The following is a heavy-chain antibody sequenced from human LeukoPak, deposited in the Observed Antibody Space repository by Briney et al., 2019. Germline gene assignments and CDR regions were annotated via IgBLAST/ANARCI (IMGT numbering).Heavy chain of an antibody. V-gene: IGHV6-1*01. CDR3: ARDRGGSSWYYFDN. D-gene: IGHD6-13*01. J-gene: IGHJ4*02. CDR1: GDSVSRDTAA. CDR2: TYYRSKWYN. Sequence: SQTLSLTCAISGDSVSRDTAAWNWVRQSPSRGLEWLGRTYYRSKWYNDYAVSVKSRITINPDTSKNQFSLQLNSVTPEDTSVYYCARDRGGSSWYYFDNWGQGSLVTVSS.